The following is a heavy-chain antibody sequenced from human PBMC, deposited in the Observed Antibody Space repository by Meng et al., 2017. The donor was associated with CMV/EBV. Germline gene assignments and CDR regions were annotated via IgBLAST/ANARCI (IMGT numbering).Heavy chain of an antibody. J-gene: IGHJ4*02. D-gene: IGHD1-26*01. Sequence: KGRFTISRDNSKNTLSLLMNSLRAEDTAIYYCAKDPTALILGTTEADYWGQGVLVTVSS. V-gene: IGHV3-23*01. CDR3: AKDPTALILGTTEADY.